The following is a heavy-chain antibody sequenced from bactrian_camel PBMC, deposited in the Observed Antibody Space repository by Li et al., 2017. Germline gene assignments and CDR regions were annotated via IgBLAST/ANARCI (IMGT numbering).Heavy chain of an antibody. V-gene: IGHV3S53*01. Sequence: QVQLVESGGGSVQAGGSLRLSCTRSGYTESTNSMAWFRQAPGKEREAVAAIYSAGVTTHYADSVKGRLIISQEGNTVYLEMNNLKPEDTAMYYCAAAFLLPTVVARLTASSWLYWGQGTQVTVS. CDR3: AAAFLLPTVVARLTASSWLY. J-gene: IGHJ4*01. CDR2: IYSAGVTT. CDR1: GYTESTNS. D-gene: IGHD6*01.